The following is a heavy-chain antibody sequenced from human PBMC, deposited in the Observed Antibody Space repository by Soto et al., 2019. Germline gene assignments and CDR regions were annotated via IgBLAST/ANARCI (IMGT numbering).Heavy chain of an antibody. J-gene: IGHJ5*02. Sequence: EVQLVESGGGLVKPGGSLRLSCAASGFTFSSYSMNWVRQAPGKGLEWVSSISSSSSYIYYADSVKGRFTISRDNAKNSLYLQMNSLRAEDTAVYYCARDPHREDNWLVPWGQGTLVTVSS. CDR2: ISSSSSYI. CDR1: GFTFSSYS. V-gene: IGHV3-21*01. CDR3: ARDPHREDNWLVP.